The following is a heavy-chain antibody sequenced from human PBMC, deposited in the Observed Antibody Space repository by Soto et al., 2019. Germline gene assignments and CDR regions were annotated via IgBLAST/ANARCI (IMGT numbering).Heavy chain of an antibody. D-gene: IGHD6-19*01. CDR2: IYYSGST. CDR1: GGSISSSSYY. J-gene: IGHJ3*02. CDR3: ARTYSSGRSDAFDI. V-gene: IGHV4-39*01. Sequence: SETLSLTCTVSGGSISSSSYYWGWIRQPPGKGLEWIGSIYYSGSTYYNPSLKSRVTISVDMSKNQFSLKLSSVTAADTAVYYCARTYSSGRSDAFDIWGQGTMVTVSS.